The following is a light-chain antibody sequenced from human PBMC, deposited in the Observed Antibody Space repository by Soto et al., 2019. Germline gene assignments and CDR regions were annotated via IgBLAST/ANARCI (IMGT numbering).Light chain of an antibody. J-gene: IGKJ3*01. V-gene: IGKV3-11*01. CDR3: QQRSNWLFT. CDR1: QSVSSF. CDR2: DAS. Sequence: EIVLTQSPATLSLSPGERATLSCRASQSVSSFLAWYQQRPGQAPRLLIYDASSRATGIPARFSGSGSGTDFTLTISSLEPGDFAVYYCQQRSNWLFTFGPGTKVDIK.